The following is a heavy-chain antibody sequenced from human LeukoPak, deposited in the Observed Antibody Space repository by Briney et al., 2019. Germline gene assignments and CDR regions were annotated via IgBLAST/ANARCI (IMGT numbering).Heavy chain of an antibody. CDR1: GGSISSSSYY. V-gene: IGHV4-39*01. Sequence: SETLSLTCTVSGGSISSSSYYWGWIRQPPGKGLEWIGSICYSGSTYYNPSLKSRVTISVDTSKNQFSLKLSSVTAADTAVYYCAGITMVRGVYRGLYNWFVPWGQGTLVTVSS. D-gene: IGHD3-10*01. CDR3: AGITMVRGVYRGLYNWFVP. J-gene: IGHJ5*02. CDR2: ICYSGST.